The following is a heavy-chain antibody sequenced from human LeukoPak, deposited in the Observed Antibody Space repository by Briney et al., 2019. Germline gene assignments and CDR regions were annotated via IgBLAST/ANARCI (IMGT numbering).Heavy chain of an antibody. Sequence: PGGSLRLSCAVSGFAFSSYGMHWVRQAPGKGLEWVAIIWYDGSDKYYGDSVKGRFTISRDNSKNTLYLKMNSLRAEDTAVYYCTILAVASDFDYWGQGTLVTVSS. CDR2: IWYDGSDK. D-gene: IGHD6-19*01. V-gene: IGHV3-33*01. J-gene: IGHJ4*02. CDR3: TILAVASDFDY. CDR1: GFAFSSYG.